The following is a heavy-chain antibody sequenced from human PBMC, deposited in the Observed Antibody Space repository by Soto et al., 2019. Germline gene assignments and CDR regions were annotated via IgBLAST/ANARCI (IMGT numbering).Heavy chain of an antibody. Sequence: QVQLQQWGAGLLKPSETLSLTCAVYGGSFSGYYWSWIRQPPGKGLEWIGEINHSGSTNYNPSLKSRVTISVDTSKIQFSLKLSSVTAADTAVYYCARGSVKSSGWIDYWGQGTLVTVSS. CDR2: INHSGST. CDR1: GGSFSGYY. V-gene: IGHV4-34*01. J-gene: IGHJ4*02. CDR3: ARGSVKSSGWIDY. D-gene: IGHD6-19*01.